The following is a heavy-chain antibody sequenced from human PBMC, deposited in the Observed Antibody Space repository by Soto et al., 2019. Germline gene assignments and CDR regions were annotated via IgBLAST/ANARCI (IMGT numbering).Heavy chain of an antibody. V-gene: IGHV4-34*02. J-gene: IGHJ6*02. D-gene: IGHD3-10*01. Sequence: QVQLQQWGAGLLRPSETLSLTCGVSGDSLSDHYWSWIRQAPGKGLEWIGEVSHSGSTTYNPSLTGRVTISVDASNNQFSLQLTSVTAADTAVYYCARGQLIWYGDLTPYYRDMDIWGQGTTVTVSS. CDR2: VSHSGST. CDR3: ARGQLIWYGDLTPYYRDMDI. CDR1: GDSLSDHY.